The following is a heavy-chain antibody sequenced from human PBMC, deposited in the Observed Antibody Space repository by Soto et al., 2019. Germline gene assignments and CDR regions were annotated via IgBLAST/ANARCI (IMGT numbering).Heavy chain of an antibody. Sequence: QVQLVQSGAEVTKPGDSVKVSCKISGYTFTDYYLHCVRQAPGQGREYMGGINPKSGGPNYVQKVQDRVIGTRDPCTSTVHMGVSRLTSDDTAEYYGASEHCRIFRCLRAFDYWGHGSLLSVSS. CDR1: GYTFTDYY. D-gene: IGHD2-15*01. CDR2: INPKSGGP. V-gene: IGHV1-2*02. J-gene: IGHJ4*01. CDR3: ASEHCRIFRCLRAFDY.